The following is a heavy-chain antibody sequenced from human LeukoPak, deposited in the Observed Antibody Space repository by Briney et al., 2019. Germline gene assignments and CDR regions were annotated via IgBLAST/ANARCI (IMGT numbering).Heavy chain of an antibody. D-gene: IGHD4-17*01. V-gene: IGHV3-23*01. CDR2: ISNSGGNT. Sequence: GGSLRLSCAASGFTFSSHAMNWVRQAPGKGLGWVSGISNSGGNTYYADSVKGRFTISRDNSKNTLYLQMNSLRAEDTAVYYCAKDLSGDYDFDYWGQGTLVTVSS. J-gene: IGHJ4*02. CDR3: AKDLSGDYDFDY. CDR1: GFTFSSHA.